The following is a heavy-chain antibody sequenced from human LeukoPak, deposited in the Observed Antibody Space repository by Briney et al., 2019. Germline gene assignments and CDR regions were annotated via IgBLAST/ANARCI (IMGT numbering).Heavy chain of an antibody. CDR2: INHSGST. CDR3: ARSTPSKTVARPYYFDY. CDR1: GGSFSGYY. V-gene: IGHV4-34*01. J-gene: IGHJ4*02. Sequence: SETLSLTCAVYGGSFSGYYWSWIRQPPGKGLEWIGEINHSGSTNCNPSLKSRVTISVDTSKNQFSLKLSSVTAADTAVYYCARSTPSKTVARPYYFDYWGQGTLVTVSS. D-gene: IGHD4-17*01.